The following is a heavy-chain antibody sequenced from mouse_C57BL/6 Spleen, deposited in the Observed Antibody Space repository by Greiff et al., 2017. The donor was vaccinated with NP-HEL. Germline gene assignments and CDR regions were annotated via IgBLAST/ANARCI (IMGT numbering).Heavy chain of an antibody. CDR1: GYTFTDYE. Sequence: QVQLKESGAELVRPGASVTLSCKASGYTFTDYEMHWVKQTPVHGLEWIGAIDPETGGTAYNQKFKGKAILTADKSSSTAYMELRSLTSEDSAVYYCTRSTDYGSSYGYFDVWGTGTTVTVSS. V-gene: IGHV1-15*01. CDR2: IDPETGGT. D-gene: IGHD1-1*01. J-gene: IGHJ1*03. CDR3: TRSTDYGSSYGYFDV.